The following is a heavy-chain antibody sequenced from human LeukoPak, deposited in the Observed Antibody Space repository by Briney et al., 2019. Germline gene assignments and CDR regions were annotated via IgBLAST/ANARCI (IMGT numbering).Heavy chain of an antibody. J-gene: IGHJ4*02. V-gene: IGHV3-7*03. CDR2: IKKDGSET. CDR1: GFTFSTSW. CDR3: ARGDFDY. Sequence: GGSLRLSCAASGFTFSTSWMSWVRQVPGKGLEWVANIKKDGSETYYVDSVKGRFTISRDNAKNSLYLQMNSLRAEDTAVYYCARGDFDYWGQGTLVTVSS.